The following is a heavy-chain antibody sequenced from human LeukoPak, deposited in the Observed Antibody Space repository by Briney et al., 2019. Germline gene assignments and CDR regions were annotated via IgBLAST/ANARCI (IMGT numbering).Heavy chain of an antibody. J-gene: IGHJ5*02. CDR3: ARSRGGTTGRRTNWFDP. V-gene: IGHV4-39*07. D-gene: IGHD1-1*01. Sequence: SETLSLTCTVSGGSISSSSYYWGWIRQPPGKGLEWIGSIYYSGSTYYNPSLKSRVTISVDTSKNQFSLKLSSVTAADTAVYYCARSRGGTTGRRTNWFDPWGQGTLVTVSS. CDR2: IYYSGST. CDR1: GGSISSSSYY.